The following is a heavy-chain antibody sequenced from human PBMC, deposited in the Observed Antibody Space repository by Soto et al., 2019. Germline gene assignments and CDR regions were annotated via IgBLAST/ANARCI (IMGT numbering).Heavy chain of an antibody. CDR2: INHSGST. V-gene: IGHV4-34*01. CDR3: ARPPQGEDACDI. D-gene: IGHD3-16*01. J-gene: IGHJ3*02. CDR1: GGSFSGYY. Sequence: QVQLQQWGAGLLKPSETLSLTCAVYGGSFSGYYWSWIRQPPGKGVEWIGEINHSGSTNYNPSLRGRVRISVDTSKSQCSLERGSVTAADTAVYYCARPPQGEDACDIWGQGTMVTVSS.